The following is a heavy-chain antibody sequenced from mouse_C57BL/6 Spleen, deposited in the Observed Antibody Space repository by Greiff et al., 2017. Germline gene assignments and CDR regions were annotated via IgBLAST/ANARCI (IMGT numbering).Heavy chain of an antibody. CDR1: GFSLTSYG. V-gene: IGHV2-5*01. J-gene: IGHJ3*01. CDR2: IWRGGST. Sequence: VKLMESGPGLVQPSQSLSITCTVSGFSLTSYGVHWVRQSPGKGLEWLGVIWRGGSTDYNAAFMSRLSITKDNSKSQVFFKMNSLQADDTAIYYCATHYYGSSHRVFAYWGQGTLVTVSA. CDR3: ATHYYGSSHRVFAY. D-gene: IGHD1-1*01.